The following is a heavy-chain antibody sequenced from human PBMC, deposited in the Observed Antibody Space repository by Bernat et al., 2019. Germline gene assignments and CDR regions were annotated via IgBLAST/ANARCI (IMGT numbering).Heavy chain of an antibody. CDR2: ISSSDNTV. CDR1: GFTLSIYE. Sequence: ELQLVESGGGLVQPGGSLRLSCTASGFTLSIYEMNWVRQAPGKGLEWVSYISSSDNTVYYADSVKGRFTISRDNAKNSLYLQMKSLRVEDTAVYSCARGPGQNWYFDLWGRGTLVTVSS. D-gene: IGHD7-27*01. V-gene: IGHV3-48*03. J-gene: IGHJ2*01. CDR3: ARGPGQNWYFDL.